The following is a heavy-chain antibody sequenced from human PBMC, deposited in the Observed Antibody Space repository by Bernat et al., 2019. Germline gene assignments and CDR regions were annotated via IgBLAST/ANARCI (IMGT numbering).Heavy chain of an antibody. CDR3: AREDDYIWGSYRYYYFDY. Sequence: EVQLVESGGGLVQPGGSLRLSCAASGFTFSSYSMNWVRQAPGKGLEWVSYISSSSSTIYYADSVKGRFNISRDNAKNSLYLQMNSLRDEDTAVYYCAREDDYIWGSYRYYYFDYWGQGTLVTVSS. D-gene: IGHD3-16*02. V-gene: IGHV3-48*02. CDR1: GFTFSSYS. J-gene: IGHJ4*02. CDR2: ISSSSSTI.